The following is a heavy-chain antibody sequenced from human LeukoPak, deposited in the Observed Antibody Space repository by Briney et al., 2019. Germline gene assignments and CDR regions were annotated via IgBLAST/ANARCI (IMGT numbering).Heavy chain of an antibody. D-gene: IGHD1-26*01. CDR3: ARASGSYWWFDS. CDR1: GYTFTGYY. J-gene: IGHJ5*01. V-gene: IGHV1-2*02. CDR2: INPNSGGT. Sequence: ASVKVSCKASGYTFTGYYMHWVRQAPGQGLEWMGWINPNSGGTNYAQKFQGRVTMTRDTPTSTAYMELRSLRSDDTAVYYCARASGSYWWFDSWGQGTLVTVSS.